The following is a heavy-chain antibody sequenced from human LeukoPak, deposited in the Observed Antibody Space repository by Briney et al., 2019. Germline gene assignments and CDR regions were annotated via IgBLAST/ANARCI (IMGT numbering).Heavy chain of an antibody. J-gene: IGHJ4*02. Sequence: PGGSLRLSCAASGFTFSSYAMSWVRQAPGKGLEWVSAISGSGGSTYYADSVKGRFTISRDNAKNSLYLQMNSLRAEDTAVYYCARVVAVAGSRNYYFDYWGQGTLVTVSS. D-gene: IGHD6-19*01. V-gene: IGHV3-23*01. CDR2: ISGSGGST. CDR1: GFTFSSYA. CDR3: ARVVAVAGSRNYYFDY.